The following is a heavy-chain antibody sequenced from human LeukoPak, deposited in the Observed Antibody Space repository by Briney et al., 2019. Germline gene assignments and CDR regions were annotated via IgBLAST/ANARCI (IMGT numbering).Heavy chain of an antibody. Sequence: SETLSLTCAVYGGSFSGYYWSWIRQPPGKGLEWIGEINHSGSTNYNPSLKSRVTMSVDTSKNQFSLKLSSVTAADTAVYYCARTEPYYDSSGYYSYYFDYWGQGTLVTVSS. CDR2: INHSGST. CDR1: GGSFSGYY. CDR3: ARTEPYYDSSGYYSYYFDY. D-gene: IGHD3-22*01. J-gene: IGHJ4*02. V-gene: IGHV4-34*01.